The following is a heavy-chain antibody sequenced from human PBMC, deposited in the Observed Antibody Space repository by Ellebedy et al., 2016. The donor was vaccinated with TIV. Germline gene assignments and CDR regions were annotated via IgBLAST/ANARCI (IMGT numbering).Heavy chain of an antibody. CDR2: ISSSSSYI. CDR1: GFTFSSYS. CDR3: ARDLGPWRDYYYYGMDV. J-gene: IGHJ6*02. Sequence: GGSLRLXXAASGFTFSSYSMNWVRQAPGKGLEWVSSISSSSSYIYYVDSVKGRFTISRDNAKNSLYLQMNSLRAEDTAVYYCARDLGPWRDYYYYGMDVWGQGTTVTVSS. V-gene: IGHV3-21*01. D-gene: IGHD3-16*01.